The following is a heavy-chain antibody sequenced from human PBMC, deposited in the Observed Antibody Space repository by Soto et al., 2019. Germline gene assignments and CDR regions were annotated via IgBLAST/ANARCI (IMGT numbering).Heavy chain of an antibody. CDR1: GFSFSDYY. Sequence: ESGGGLVKPGGSLRLSCAASGFSFSDYYMSWIRQAPGKGLEWVSLISTSGSSTDYADSVKGRFTISSDNAKNSLSLQMNSLRAEDTAVYYCANLAKNYYHYMDVWGKGTTVTVSS. CDR3: ANLAKNYYHYMDV. D-gene: IGHD1-26*01. V-gene: IGHV3-11*01. CDR2: ISTSGSST. J-gene: IGHJ6*03.